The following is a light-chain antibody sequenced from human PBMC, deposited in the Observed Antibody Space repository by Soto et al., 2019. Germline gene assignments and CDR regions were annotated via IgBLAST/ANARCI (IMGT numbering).Light chain of an antibody. CDR3: QQYGSSPLIT. Sequence: IVLTQSPGTLSLSPEQRATLSCRASQRLSASDIAWYQQKPGQAPKFLIYGVSSRATGIPDRFSGSGSGTDFTLTISRLEPEDFAVYHCQQYGSSPLITFGQGTRLEIK. J-gene: IGKJ5*01. V-gene: IGKV3-20*01. CDR2: GVS. CDR1: QRLSASD.